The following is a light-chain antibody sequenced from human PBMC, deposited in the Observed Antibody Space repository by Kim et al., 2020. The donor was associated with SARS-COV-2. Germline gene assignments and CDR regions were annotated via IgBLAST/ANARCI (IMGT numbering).Light chain of an antibody. J-gene: IGLJ3*02. Sequence: SVKLTCTLRSGHSSYAIAWHQQQPEKGPRYLMKLNSDGSHSKGDGIPDRFSGSSSGAERYLTISSLQSEDEADYYCQTWGTGSWVFGGGTQLTVL. CDR3: QTWGTGSWV. V-gene: IGLV4-69*01. CDR1: SGHSSYA. CDR2: LNSDGSH.